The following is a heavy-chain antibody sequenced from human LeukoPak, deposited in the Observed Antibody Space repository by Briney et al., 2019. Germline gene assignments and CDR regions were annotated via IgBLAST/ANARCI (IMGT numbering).Heavy chain of an antibody. Sequence: SETLSLTCTVSGGSISSGSYYWSWIRQPAGKGLEWIGRIYTSGSTNYNPSLKSRVTISVDTSKNQFSLKLSSVTAADTAVYYCATLEMATRGVGHWFDPWGQGTLVTVSS. J-gene: IGHJ5*02. CDR2: IYTSGST. CDR1: GGSISSGSYY. V-gene: IGHV4-61*02. D-gene: IGHD5-24*01. CDR3: ATLEMATRGVGHWFDP.